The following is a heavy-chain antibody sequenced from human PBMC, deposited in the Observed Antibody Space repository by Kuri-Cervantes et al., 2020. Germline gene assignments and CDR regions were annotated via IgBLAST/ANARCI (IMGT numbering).Heavy chain of an antibody. J-gene: IGHJ4*02. CDR2: IYHSGST. CDR1: GGSISSGGYS. V-gene: IGHV4-30-2*03. Sequence: SETLSLTCTVSGGSISSGGYSWSWIRQPPGKGLEWIGYIYHSGSTYYNPSLKSRVTVSVDTSKNQFSLKLSSVTAADTAVYYCARHVEGNMVRGVRGIDYWGQGTLVTVSS. CDR3: ARHVEGNMVRGVRGIDY. D-gene: IGHD3-10*01.